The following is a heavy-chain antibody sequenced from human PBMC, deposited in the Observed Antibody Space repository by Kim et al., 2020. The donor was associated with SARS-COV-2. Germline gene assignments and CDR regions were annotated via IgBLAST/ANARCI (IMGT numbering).Heavy chain of an antibody. V-gene: IGHV3-7*01. Sequence: YVESVKGRFNISRDNTKNSLYLQMNSLRAEDTAVYYCARVGIVAGSFDYWGQGTLVTVSS. J-gene: IGHJ4*02. CDR3: ARVGIVAGSFDY. D-gene: IGHD5-12*01.